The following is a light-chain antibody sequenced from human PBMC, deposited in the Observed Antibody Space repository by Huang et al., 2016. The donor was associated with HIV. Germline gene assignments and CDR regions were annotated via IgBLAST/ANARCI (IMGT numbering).Light chain of an antibody. Sequence: DIQMTQSPSSLSASVGDRVTITCRASQSISSDVNWYQQKPGKAPKLLIYAASSLQSGVPSRFSGSGSGTDFTLTISSLQPEDFATYYCQQSYSLLTFGGGTKVEIK. CDR1: QSISSD. CDR2: AAS. CDR3: QQSYSLLT. V-gene: IGKV1-39*01. J-gene: IGKJ4*01.